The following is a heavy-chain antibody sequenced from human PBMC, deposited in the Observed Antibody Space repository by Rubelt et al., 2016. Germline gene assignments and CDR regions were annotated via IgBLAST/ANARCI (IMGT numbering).Heavy chain of an antibody. J-gene: IGHJ4*02. V-gene: IGHV1-2*02. D-gene: IGHD5-12*01. CDR1: GYTFTGYY. CDR2: INPNSSGT. Sequence: QVQLVQSGAEVKKPGASVKVSCKAPGYTFTGYYMHWVRQAPGQGLEWMGWINPNSSGTNYPQKFQGRVTMTRATSVSTAYMELSRLTSDDTAVYYCARGNRGYDYGLDYWGQGTLVTVAA. CDR3: ARGNRGYDYGLDY.